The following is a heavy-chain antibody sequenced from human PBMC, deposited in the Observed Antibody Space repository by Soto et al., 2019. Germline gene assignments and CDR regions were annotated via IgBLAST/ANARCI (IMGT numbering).Heavy chain of an antibody. Sequence: SETLSLTCTVSGDSITTYYWIWIRQPPGRGLEWIGDFYYIGSANYNPSLKSRVTIPVDTSKNQFYLKLSSVTAADTAVYYCARGRHILTGYYYSYYYYGMDVWGQGTTVTVSS. CDR2: FYYIGSA. CDR3: ARGRHILTGYYYSYYYYGMDV. D-gene: IGHD3-9*01. V-gene: IGHV4-59*12. CDR1: GDSITTYY. J-gene: IGHJ6*02.